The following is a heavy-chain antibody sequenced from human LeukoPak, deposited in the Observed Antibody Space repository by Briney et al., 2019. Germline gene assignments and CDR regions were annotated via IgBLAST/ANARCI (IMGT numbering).Heavy chain of an antibody. D-gene: IGHD3-9*01. Sequence: SETLSLTCAVSGYSISSGYYWGWIRQPPGEGVEWIGSIYHRGSTYYNPSLKSRGTISVDAPMNQFSLKRVSETAAETAVYYAVAGYYGRGDYWGQGTLVTVSS. J-gene: IGHJ4*02. V-gene: IGHV4-38-2*01. CDR2: IYHRGST. CDR3: VAGYYGRGDY. CDR1: GYSISSGYY.